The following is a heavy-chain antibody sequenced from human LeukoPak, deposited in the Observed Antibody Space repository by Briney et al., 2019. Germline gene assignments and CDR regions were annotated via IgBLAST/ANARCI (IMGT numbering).Heavy chain of an antibody. J-gene: IGHJ4*02. D-gene: IGHD5-18*01. CDR3: ARHLYSYGYTFDY. CDR2: ISSSGSTI. V-gene: IGHV3-11*01. CDR1: GFTFSDYY. Sequence: PGGSLRLSCAASGFTFSDYYMTWIRQAPGKGLEWVSYISSSGSTIYYADSVKGRFTISRDNAKNSLYLQMNSLRAEDTAVYYCARHLYSYGYTFDYWGQGTLVTVSS.